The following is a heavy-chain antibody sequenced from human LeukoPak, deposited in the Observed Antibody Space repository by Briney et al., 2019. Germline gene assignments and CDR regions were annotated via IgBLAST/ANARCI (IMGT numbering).Heavy chain of an antibody. CDR2: IYYSGST. CDR3: ARGSGIYRQFDYYYYMDV. J-gene: IGHJ6*03. Sequence: SETLSLTCTVSGGSISSYYWSWIRQPPGKGLEWIGYIYYSGSTNYNPSLKSRVTISVETSKNQFSLKLSSVTAADTAVYYCARGSGIYRQFDYYYYMDVWGKGTTVTISS. CDR1: GGSISSYY. V-gene: IGHV4-59*12. D-gene: IGHD1-26*01.